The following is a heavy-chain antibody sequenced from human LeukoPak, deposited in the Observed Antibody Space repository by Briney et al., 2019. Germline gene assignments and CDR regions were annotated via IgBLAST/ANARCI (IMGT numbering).Heavy chain of an antibody. D-gene: IGHD6-13*01. Sequence: GGSLRLSCAASGFTFSSYDMSWVRQAPGKGLEWVSFIRSDGGSTLYADSVKGRFTISRDNSKNTLYAEMTSLRAEDTSVYYCATLASGYSSPFDYWGQGTLVTVSS. J-gene: IGHJ4*02. V-gene: IGHV3-23*01. CDR2: IRSDGGST. CDR1: GFTFSSYD. CDR3: ATLASGYSSPFDY.